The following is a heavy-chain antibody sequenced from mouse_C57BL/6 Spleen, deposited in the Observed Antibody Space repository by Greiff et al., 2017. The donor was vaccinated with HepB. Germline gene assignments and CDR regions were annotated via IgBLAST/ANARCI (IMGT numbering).Heavy chain of an antibody. CDR2: IYPRSGNT. CDR3: ERRDYAMDY. J-gene: IGHJ4*01. CDR1: GYTFTSYG. V-gene: IGHV1-81*01. Sequence: QVQLQQSGAELARPGASVKLSCKASGYTFTSYGISWVKQRTGQGLEWIGEIYPRSGNTYYNEKFKGKATLTADKSSSTAYMELRSLTSEDSAVYFCERRDYAMDYWGQGTSVTVSS.